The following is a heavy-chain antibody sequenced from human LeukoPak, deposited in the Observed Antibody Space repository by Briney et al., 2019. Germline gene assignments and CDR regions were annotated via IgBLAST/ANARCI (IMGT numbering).Heavy chain of an antibody. CDR2: VSGSGGST. D-gene: IGHD5-12*01. Sequence: GGSLKLSCAASGFTFRSYAMSWVRQAAGKGLEWVSAVSGSGGSTYYSDSVKGRFIISRDNSKNTLYLQMNSLRAEDTAVYYCARGRKYSGYDLNNFDYWGQGTLVTVSS. V-gene: IGHV3-23*01. CDR3: ARGRKYSGYDLNNFDY. CDR1: GFTFRSYA. J-gene: IGHJ4*02.